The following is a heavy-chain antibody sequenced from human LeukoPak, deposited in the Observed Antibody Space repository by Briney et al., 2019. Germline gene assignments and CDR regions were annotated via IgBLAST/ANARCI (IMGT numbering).Heavy chain of an antibody. CDR1: GYTFTSYG. Sequence: ASVKVSCKASGYTFTSYGISWVRQAPGQGLEWMGWISAYNGNTNYAQKLQGRVTMTTDTSTSTAYMELSSLRSDDTAVYYRARDAQPYSSSPYYMDVWGKGTTVTVPS. J-gene: IGHJ6*03. CDR3: ARDAQPYSSSPYYMDV. CDR2: ISAYNGNT. D-gene: IGHD6-13*01. V-gene: IGHV1-18*01.